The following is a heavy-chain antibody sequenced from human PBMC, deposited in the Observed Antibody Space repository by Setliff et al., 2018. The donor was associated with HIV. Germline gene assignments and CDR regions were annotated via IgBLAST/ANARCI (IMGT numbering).Heavy chain of an antibody. CDR1: GDSFESSRYY. J-gene: IGHJ4*02. CDR2: IHYGGYF. CDR3: ARPALGIGGGSRFDN. V-gene: IGHV4-39*01. Sequence: ETLSLTCTVSGDSFESSRYYWGWIRQPPGKGLEWIGNIHYGGYFWYSPSLKSRVTISVDTSKNQFSLKLSSVTAADTAVYYCARPALGIGGGSRFDNWGQGIRVTVSS. D-gene: IGHD3-16*01.